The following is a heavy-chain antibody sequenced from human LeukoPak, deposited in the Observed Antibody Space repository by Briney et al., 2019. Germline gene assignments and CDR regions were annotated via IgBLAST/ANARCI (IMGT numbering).Heavy chain of an antibody. CDR2: ISPYNCDT. J-gene: IGHJ3*02. V-gene: IGHV1-18*04. D-gene: IGHD6-19*01. CDR3: ARLRGGIYSSRDAFDI. CDR1: GYTFPPNC. Sequence: GASVKVSCRASGYTFPPNCLRWVRQPPAQGREWMAWISPYNCDTKYAQEPRGRLPVTTDTSTRTAYMELRRLRSDDTAVYYCARLRGGIYSSRDAFDIGGQGPMVTVS.